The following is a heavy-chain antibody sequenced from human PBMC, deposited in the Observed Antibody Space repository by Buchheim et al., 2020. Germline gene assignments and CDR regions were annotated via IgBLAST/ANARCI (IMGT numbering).Heavy chain of an antibody. CDR1: GFTFSSYA. D-gene: IGHD3-3*01. J-gene: IGHJ6*02. CDR3: ARDPQRRLFLADPNYYYYYGMDV. V-gene: IGHV3-30-3*01. CDR2: ISYDGSNK. Sequence: QVQLVESGGGVVQPGRSLRLSCAASGFTFSSYAMHWVRQAPGKGLEWVAVISYDGSNKYYADSVKGRFTISRDNSKNTLYLQMNSLRAEDTAVYYCARDPQRRLFLADPNYYYYYGMDVWGQGTT.